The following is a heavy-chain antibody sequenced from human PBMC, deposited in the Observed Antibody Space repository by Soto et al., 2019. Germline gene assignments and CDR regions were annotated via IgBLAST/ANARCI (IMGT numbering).Heavy chain of an antibody. CDR1: GFTFSSYW. D-gene: IGHD4-17*01. CDR2: INSDGSTT. J-gene: IGHJ6*03. Sequence: VQLVESGGGLVQPGGSQRLSCAASGFTFSSYWMHWVRQAPGKGLVWVSRINSDGSTTNYADSVKGRFTISRDIAKNTLYLQMNSLRAEDTAVYYCARSAYGDYFYYYDMDVWGKGTTVTVSS. CDR3: ARSAYGDYFYYYDMDV. V-gene: IGHV3-74*01.